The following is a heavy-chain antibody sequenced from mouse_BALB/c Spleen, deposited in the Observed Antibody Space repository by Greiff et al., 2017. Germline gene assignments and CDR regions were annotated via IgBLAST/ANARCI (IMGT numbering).Heavy chain of an antibody. V-gene: IGHV5-4*02. J-gene: IGHJ4*01. D-gene: IGHD1-1*01. CDR3: ARHGPYYAMDY. Sequence: EVQRVESGGGLVKPGGSLKLSCAASGFTFSDYYMYWVRQTPEKRLEWVATISDGGSYTYYPDSVKGRFTISRDNAKNTLYLQMSSLKSEDTAMYYCARHGPYYAMDYWGQGTSVTVSS. CDR1: GFTFSDYY. CDR2: ISDGGSYT.